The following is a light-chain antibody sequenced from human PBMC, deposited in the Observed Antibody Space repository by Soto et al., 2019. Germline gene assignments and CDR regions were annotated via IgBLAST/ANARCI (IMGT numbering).Light chain of an antibody. J-gene: IGKJ1*01. CDR3: QQYNTYPWT. CDR2: DAS. Sequence: DIQRTQSPSSVSASVGDRVTITCRASQGISTNLAWYQQKPGKAPKLLLYDASTLQSGVPSRFSGSGSGTDFTLTISRLHPDDFATYYCQQYNTYPWTFGQGTKVDTK. CDR1: QGISTN. V-gene: IGKV1-5*01.